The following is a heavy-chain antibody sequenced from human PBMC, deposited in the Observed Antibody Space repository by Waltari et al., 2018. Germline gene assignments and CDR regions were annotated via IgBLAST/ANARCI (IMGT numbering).Heavy chain of an antibody. Sequence: QLQLQEWGPGLVKPSETLSHTCTVSGGFITNTYYWGWIRPPAGKGLEWIGRNDHTGSTYYNPSLTSRVTLSVDTSNTSENPFSLQLPSVTAADTAVYYCASAPSGSYGHNWGQGALVTVSS. CDR2: NDHTGST. J-gene: IGHJ4*02. D-gene: IGHD1-26*01. CDR1: GGFITNTYY. V-gene: IGHV4-39*07. CDR3: ASAPSGSYGHN.